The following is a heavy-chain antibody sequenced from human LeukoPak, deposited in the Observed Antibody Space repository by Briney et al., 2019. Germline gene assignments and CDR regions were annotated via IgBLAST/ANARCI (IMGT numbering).Heavy chain of an antibody. CDR1: GFTFSGSA. J-gene: IGHJ6*03. CDR3: TIEPGGYYYYYYMDV. D-gene: IGHD1-14*01. CDR2: IRSKANSYAT. Sequence: GGSLRLSCAASGFTFSGSAMHWVRQASGKGLEWVGRIRSKANSYATAYAASVKGRFTISRDDSKNTAYLQMNSLKTEDTAVYYCTIEPGGYYYYYYMDVWGKGTTVTVSS. V-gene: IGHV3-73*01.